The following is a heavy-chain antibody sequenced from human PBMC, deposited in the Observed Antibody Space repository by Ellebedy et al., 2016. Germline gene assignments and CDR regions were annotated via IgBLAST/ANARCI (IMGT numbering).Heavy chain of an antibody. J-gene: IGHJ4*02. CDR2: ISGSGGST. Sequence: GGSLRLSCAASGFTFSSYWMSWVRQAPGKGLEWVSAISGSGGSTYYADSVKGRFTISRDNSKNTLYLQMNSLRAEDTAVYYCAKASFSGSTSCHFDYWGQGTLVTVSS. CDR3: AKASFSGSTSCHFDY. V-gene: IGHV3-23*01. CDR1: GFTFSSYW. D-gene: IGHD2-2*01.